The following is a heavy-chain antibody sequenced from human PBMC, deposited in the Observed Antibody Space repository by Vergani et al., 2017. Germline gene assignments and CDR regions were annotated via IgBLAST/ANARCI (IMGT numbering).Heavy chain of an antibody. D-gene: IGHD6-13*01. Sequence: VQLVESGGGLVKPGGSLRLSCAASGFTFSDYYMTRIRQAPGKGLEWVSYISSSSSYTNYADSVKGRFTISRDNAKNSLYLQMNSLRAEDTAVYYCARARGSSSWIDYWGQGTLVTVSS. CDR2: ISSSSSYT. CDR1: GFTFSDYY. J-gene: IGHJ4*02. CDR3: ARARGSSSWIDY. V-gene: IGHV3-11*05.